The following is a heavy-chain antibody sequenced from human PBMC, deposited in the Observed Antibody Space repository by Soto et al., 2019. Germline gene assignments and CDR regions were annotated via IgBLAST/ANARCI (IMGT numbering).Heavy chain of an antibody. CDR2: TSYDGSNT. CDR1: GFTFRSYV. Sequence: QVQLVESGGGVVQPGTSLRLSCVGSGFTFRSYVIHWFRQAPGKGLEWVALTSYDGSNTFYGDSVKGRFTISRDNSMNTVELEMDSVRLEETALDYGARWGATGGLDVGGQGTLVSVSS. V-gene: IGHV3-33*05. J-gene: IGHJ4*02. CDR3: ARWGATGGLDV. D-gene: IGHD3-16*01.